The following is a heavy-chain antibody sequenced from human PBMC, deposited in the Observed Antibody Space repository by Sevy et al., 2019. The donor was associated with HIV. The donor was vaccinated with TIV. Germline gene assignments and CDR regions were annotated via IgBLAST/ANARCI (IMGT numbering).Heavy chain of an antibody. V-gene: IGHV4-59*01. Sequence: SETLSLTCTVSGGSISSYYWSWIRQPPGKGLEWIGYIYYSGSTNYNPSLKSRVTISVDTSKNQFSLKLSSVTAADTAVYYCAGGGYYRSGSYYNVPWFDPWGQGTLVTVSS. CDR1: GGSISSYY. D-gene: IGHD3-10*01. CDR2: IYYSGST. CDR3: AGGGYYRSGSYYNVPWFDP. J-gene: IGHJ5*02.